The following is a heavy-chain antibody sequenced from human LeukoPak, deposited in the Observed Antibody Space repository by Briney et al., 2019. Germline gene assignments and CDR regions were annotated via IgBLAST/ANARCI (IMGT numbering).Heavy chain of an antibody. CDR3: AREGTTIVVALNY. CDR1: GFTFSSHV. V-gene: IGHV3-30-3*01. Sequence: GGSLRLSCAASGFTFSSHVMHWVRQAPGKGLEWVAVISSDGSSKYYADSVKGRFTISRDNSKNTLYLQMKSLRAEDTAVYYCAREGTTIVVALNYWGQGTLVTVSS. CDR2: ISSDGSSK. D-gene: IGHD3-22*01. J-gene: IGHJ4*02.